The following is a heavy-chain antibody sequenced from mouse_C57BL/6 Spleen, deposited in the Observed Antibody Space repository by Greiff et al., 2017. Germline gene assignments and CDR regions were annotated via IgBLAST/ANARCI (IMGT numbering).Heavy chain of an antibody. Sequence: EVHLVESGGGLVQPGGSMKLSCVASGFTFSNYWMNWVRQSPEKGLEWVAQIRLKSDNYATHYAESVKGRFTISRDDSKSSVYLQMNNLRAEDTGIYYCTGGPGSFAYWGQGTLVTVSA. D-gene: IGHD4-1*01. CDR1: GFTFSNYW. J-gene: IGHJ3*01. CDR2: IRLKSDNYAT. V-gene: IGHV6-3*01. CDR3: TGGPGSFAY.